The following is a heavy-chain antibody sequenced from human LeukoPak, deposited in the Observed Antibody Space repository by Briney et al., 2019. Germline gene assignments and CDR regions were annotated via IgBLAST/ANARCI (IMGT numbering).Heavy chain of an antibody. D-gene: IGHD6-19*01. J-gene: IGHJ4*02. CDR3: ARARLPFSSGSRRSYFDY. Sequence: SETLSLTCAVYGGSFSGYYWSWIRQPPGKGLEWIGEINHSGSTNYNPSLKSRVTISVDTSKNQFSLKLSSVTAADTAVYYCARARLPFSSGSRRSYFDYWGQGTLVTVSS. CDR1: GGSFSGYY. V-gene: IGHV4-34*01. CDR2: INHSGST.